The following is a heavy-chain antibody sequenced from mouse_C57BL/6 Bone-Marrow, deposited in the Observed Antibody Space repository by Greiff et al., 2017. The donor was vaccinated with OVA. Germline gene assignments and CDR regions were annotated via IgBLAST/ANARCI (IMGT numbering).Heavy chain of an antibody. J-gene: IGHJ1*03. CDR3: ARRNYYYGSSHWYFDV. D-gene: IGHD1-1*01. V-gene: IGHV1-69*01. CDR2: IDPSDSYT. CDR1: GYTFTSYW. Sequence: QVQLQQSGAELVMPGASVKLSCKASGYTFTSYWMHWVKQRPGQGLEWIGEIDPSDSYTNYNQKFKGKSTLTVDKSSSTAYMQLSSLTSEDSAVYYCARRNYYYGSSHWYFDVWGTGTTVTVSS.